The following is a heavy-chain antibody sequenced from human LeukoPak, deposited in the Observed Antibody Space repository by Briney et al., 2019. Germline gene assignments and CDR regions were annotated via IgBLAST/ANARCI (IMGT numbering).Heavy chain of an antibody. CDR1: GYTFTDYY. CDR3: ARGKGYCSGGSCYSAFDI. V-gene: IGHV1-2*02. CDR2: INPNSGGT. D-gene: IGHD2-15*01. Sequence: ASVKVSCKASGYTFTDYYINWVRQAPGQGLEWMGWINPNSGGTNYAQKFQGRVTMTRDTSISIAYMELSRLRSDDTAVYYCARGKGYCSGGSCYSAFDIWGQGTMVTVSS. J-gene: IGHJ3*02.